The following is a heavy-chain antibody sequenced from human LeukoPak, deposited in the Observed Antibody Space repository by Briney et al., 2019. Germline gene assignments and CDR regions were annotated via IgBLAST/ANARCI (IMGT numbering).Heavy chain of an antibody. J-gene: IGHJ4*02. D-gene: IGHD2-15*01. Sequence: QSGGSLRLSCAASGFTFSSYEMNWVRQAPGKGLEWVSYISSSGSTIYYADSVKGRFTISRDNAKNSLYLQMNSLRAEDTAVYYCARGCSGGSCYFDYWGQGTLVTVSS. CDR2: ISSSGSTI. CDR1: GFTFSSYE. CDR3: ARGCSGGSCYFDY. V-gene: IGHV3-48*03.